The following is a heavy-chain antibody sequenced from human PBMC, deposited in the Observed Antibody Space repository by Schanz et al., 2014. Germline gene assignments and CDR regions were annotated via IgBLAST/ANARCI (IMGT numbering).Heavy chain of an antibody. D-gene: IGHD5-18*01. CDR1: GSTFNSYA. V-gene: IGHV3-23*01. J-gene: IGHJ6*02. Sequence: DVRLLEPGGGLVQPGGSLRLSCAASGSTFNSYAMTWIRQAPGKGLEWVSSISHSGGSKYYADSVKGRFTISRDNTKNTRYLQMNSLRAEDAAVYYCARDTSCGIDVWGQGTTVTVSS. CDR3: ARDTSCGIDV. CDR2: ISHSGGSK.